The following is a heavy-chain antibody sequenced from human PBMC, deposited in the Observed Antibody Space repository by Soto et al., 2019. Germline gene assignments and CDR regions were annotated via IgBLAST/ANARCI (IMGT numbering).Heavy chain of an antibody. J-gene: IGHJ6*02. CDR1: GYTFTSYG. CDR3: ARTLEAAMVKYYYGMDV. CDR2: ISAYNGNT. D-gene: IGHD5-18*01. Sequence: ASVKVSCKASGYTFTSYGISWVRQAPGQGLEWMGWISAYNGNTNYAQKLQGRVTMTTDTSTSTAYMELRSLRSDDTAVYYCARTLEAAMVKYYYGMDVWGQGTTVTVSS. V-gene: IGHV1-18*01.